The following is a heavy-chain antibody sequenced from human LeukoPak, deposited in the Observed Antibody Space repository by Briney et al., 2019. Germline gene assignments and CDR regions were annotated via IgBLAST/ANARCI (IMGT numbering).Heavy chain of an antibody. CDR3: ARVYYSSSYDYWYFDL. V-gene: IGHV4-34*01. CDR1: GGSLSDYY. J-gene: IGHJ2*01. Sequence: PSETLSLTCAVYGGSLSDYYWSWIRQSPGKGLEWIGEISHRGRTYYNLSLKSRVTISVDTSKNQFSLKLSSVTAADTAVYYCARVYYSSSYDYWYFDLWGRGTLVTVSS. D-gene: IGHD6-13*01. CDR2: ISHRGRT.